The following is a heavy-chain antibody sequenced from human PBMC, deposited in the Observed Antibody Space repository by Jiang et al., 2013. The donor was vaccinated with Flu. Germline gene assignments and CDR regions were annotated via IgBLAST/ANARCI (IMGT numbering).Heavy chain of an antibody. J-gene: IGHJ5*02. Sequence: LRVSCKGSGYSFTSNWINWVRRLPGRGLEWMGRVDPSDSYTDYSPSFQGQVTISADKSISTAYLQWSSLKASDTAMYYCARQSSTSFTHWFDPWGQGTLVTVSS. V-gene: IGHV5-10-1*04. CDR2: VDPSDSYT. D-gene: IGHD2-2*01. CDR1: GYSFTSNW. CDR3: ARQSSTSFTHWFDP.